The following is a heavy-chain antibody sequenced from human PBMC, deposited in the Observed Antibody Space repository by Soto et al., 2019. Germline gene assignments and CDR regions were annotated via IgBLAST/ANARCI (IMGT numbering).Heavy chain of an antibody. V-gene: IGHV4-39*01. CDR3: ARHPVYSTGWQIDY. J-gene: IGHJ4*02. CDR1: GGSISSNSYY. CDR2: IYYGVST. D-gene: IGHD6-19*01. Sequence: SETLSLTCTVSGGSISSNSYYWGWIRQPPGKGLEWIGRIYYGVSTYYNPSLKGRVTISVDTSKNQFSLKLSSVTAADTAVYYCARHPVYSTGWQIDYWGQGTLVTVSS.